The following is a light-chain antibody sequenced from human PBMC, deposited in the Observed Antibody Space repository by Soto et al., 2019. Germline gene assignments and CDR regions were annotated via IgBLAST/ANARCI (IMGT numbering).Light chain of an antibody. V-gene: IGKV1D-12*01. Sequence: DIQMTQSPSSVSASVGDRVTITCRASQGISSWLGWYQQKPGKAPKLLIYAASSLQSGVPSRFSGSRSGRDITLTNSLLPLEDFAPYYWQQDNSHPFTFAEGTTVKMK. CDR1: QGISSW. CDR3: QQDNSHPFT. J-gene: IGKJ4*01. CDR2: AAS.